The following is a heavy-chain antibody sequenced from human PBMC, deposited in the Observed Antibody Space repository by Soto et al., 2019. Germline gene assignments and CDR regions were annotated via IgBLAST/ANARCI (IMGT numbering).Heavy chain of an antibody. D-gene: IGHD1-26*01. J-gene: IGHJ4*02. CDR1: GGSISSSSYY. CDR2: IYYSGST. CDR3: ARLGVFEWEPPF. Sequence: QLQLQESGPGLVKPSETLSLTCTVSGGSISSSSYYWGWIRQPPGKGLEWIGSIYYSGSTYYNPSLKSRVTISVDTSKTQFSLKLRSVTAADTAVYSCARLGVFEWEPPFWGQGTLVTVSS. V-gene: IGHV4-39*01.